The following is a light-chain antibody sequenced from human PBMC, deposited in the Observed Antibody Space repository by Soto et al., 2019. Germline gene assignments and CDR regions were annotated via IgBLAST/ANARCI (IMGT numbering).Light chain of an antibody. CDR2: AAS. J-gene: IGKJ4*01. Sequence: EIVLTQSPGTLSLSPGERATLSCRASQSLTNNYLAWYQQKPGQAPRLLIYAASSRATGIPDRFSGSGSETDFTLPISRLEPEDLAVYYCQQYGSSLPVTFGGGTNVQIK. V-gene: IGKV3-20*01. CDR3: QQYGSSLPVT. CDR1: QSLTNNY.